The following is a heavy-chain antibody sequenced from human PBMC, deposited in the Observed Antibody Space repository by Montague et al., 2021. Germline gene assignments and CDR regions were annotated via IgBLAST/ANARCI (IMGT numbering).Heavy chain of an antibody. CDR2: INGNSINI. J-gene: IGHJ4*02. CDR1: GFIFNNYV. V-gene: IGHV3-9*01. Sequence: LRLSCAASGFIFNNYVMNWVRQAPGKGLEWVSGINGNSINIDYADSVKGRFTISRDNAKNSLYPQMNSLRAEDTAFYYCVKDTRDYYPDFWGQGILVTVSS. D-gene: IGHD3-3*01. CDR3: VKDTRDYYPDF.